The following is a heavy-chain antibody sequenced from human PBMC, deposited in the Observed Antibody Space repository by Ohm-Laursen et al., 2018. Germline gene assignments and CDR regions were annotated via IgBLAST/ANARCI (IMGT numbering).Heavy chain of an antibody. Sequence: SLRLSCAASGFTFSSYAMTWVRQAPGKGLEWVSAISGSGGSTYYADSVKGRFTISRDNSKNMLYLQMNSLRAEDTAVYYCAKVGIQLWLIWDYFDYWGQGTLVTVSS. D-gene: IGHD5-18*01. CDR2: ISGSGGST. CDR3: AKVGIQLWLIWDYFDY. J-gene: IGHJ4*02. CDR1: GFTFSSYA. V-gene: IGHV3-23*01.